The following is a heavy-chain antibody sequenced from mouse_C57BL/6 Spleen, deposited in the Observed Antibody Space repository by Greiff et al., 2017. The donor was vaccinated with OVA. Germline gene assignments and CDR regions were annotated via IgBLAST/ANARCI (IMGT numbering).Heavy chain of an antibody. CDR2: IDPENGDT. CDR3: TILITTVVFDY. Sequence: VQLQQSGAELVRPGASVKLSCTASGFNIKDDYMHWVKQRPEQGLEWIGWIDPENGDTEYASKFQGKATITADTSSNTAYLQLSSLTSEDTAVYYCTILITTVVFDYWGQGTTFTVSS. CDR1: GFNIKDDY. J-gene: IGHJ2*01. V-gene: IGHV14-4*01. D-gene: IGHD1-1*01.